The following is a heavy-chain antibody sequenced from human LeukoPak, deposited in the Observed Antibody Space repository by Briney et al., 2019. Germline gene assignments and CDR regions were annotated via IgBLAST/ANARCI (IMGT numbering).Heavy chain of an antibody. J-gene: IGHJ5*02. CDR1: GFTVSSNY. CDR3: TRYSSSDNWFDP. V-gene: IGHV3-53*01. Sequence: GGSLRLSCAASGFTVSSNYMSWVRQAPGKGLEWVSVIYSGGSTYYADSVKGRFTISRDNSKNTLYLQMNSLRVEDTAVYYCTRYSSSDNWFDPWGQGTLVTVSS. D-gene: IGHD6-6*01. CDR2: IYSGGST.